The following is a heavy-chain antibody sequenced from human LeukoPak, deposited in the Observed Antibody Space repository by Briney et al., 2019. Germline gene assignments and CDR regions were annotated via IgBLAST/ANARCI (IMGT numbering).Heavy chain of an antibody. CDR2: IKQDGSEK. CDR3: AREGEAVAGTNPIYYYYYMDV. Sequence: PGGSLRLSCAASGFTFSSYWMSWVRQAPGKGLEWVANIKQDGSEKYYVDSVKGRFTISRDNAKNSLYLQMNSLRAEDTAVYYCAREGEAVAGTNPIYYYYYMDVWGKGTTVTVSS. D-gene: IGHD6-19*01. CDR1: GFTFSSYW. J-gene: IGHJ6*03. V-gene: IGHV3-7*01.